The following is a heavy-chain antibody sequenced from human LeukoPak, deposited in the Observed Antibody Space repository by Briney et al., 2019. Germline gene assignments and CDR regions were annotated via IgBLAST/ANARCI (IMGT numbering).Heavy chain of an antibody. J-gene: IGHJ4*02. CDR1: GGSISGTNW. V-gene: IGHV4-4*02. D-gene: IGHD1-26*01. Sequence: SETLSLTCGVSGGSISGTNWWSWARPPPGHGLEWIGEISLRVLTNYNPSLRSRLTMSLDESKNQVSLKLTSVTAADTAVYYCSRESGPFSPFGFWGQGTLVSVHS. CDR2: ISLRVLT. CDR3: SRESGPFSPFGF.